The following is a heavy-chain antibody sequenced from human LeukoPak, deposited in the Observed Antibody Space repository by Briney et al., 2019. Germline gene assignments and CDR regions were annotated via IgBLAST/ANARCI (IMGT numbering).Heavy chain of an antibody. J-gene: IGHJ5*02. CDR3: ARNYDSGSYGDWFDP. Sequence: GGSLRLSCAVSGFTFSSYEMNWVRQAPGKGLEWVSYISSSGSTIYYADSVKGRFTISRDNAKNSLYLQMNSLRAEDTAVYYCARNYDSGSYGDWFDPWGQGTLVTVSS. D-gene: IGHD3-10*01. CDR2: ISSSGSTI. V-gene: IGHV3-48*03. CDR1: GFTFSSYE.